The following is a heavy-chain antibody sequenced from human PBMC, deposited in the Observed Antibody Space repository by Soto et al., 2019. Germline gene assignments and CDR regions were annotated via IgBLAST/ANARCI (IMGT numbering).Heavy chain of an antibody. V-gene: IGHV4-30-4*01. D-gene: IGHD2-15*01. Sequence: TLSLTCTVSGGSISSGDYYWSWIRQPPGKGLEWIGYIYYSGSTYYNPSLKSRVTISVDTSKNQFSLKLSSVTAADTAVYYCATVGGGSFGPFSYYYGMDVWGQGTTVTVSS. CDR1: GGSISSGDYY. CDR2: IYYSGST. J-gene: IGHJ6*02. CDR3: ATVGGGSFGPFSYYYGMDV.